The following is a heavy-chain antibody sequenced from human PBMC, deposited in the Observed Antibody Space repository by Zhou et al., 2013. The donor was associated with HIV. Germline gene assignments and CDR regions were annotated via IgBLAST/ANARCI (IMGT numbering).Heavy chain of an antibody. CDR3: TRTAHTSAYHY. V-gene: IGHV1-69*05. J-gene: IGHJ4*02. CDR1: GGTFNNYA. D-gene: IGHD6-19*01. Sequence: QVQLVQSGAEVKRPGSSVKVSCKASGGTFNNYAFTWVRQAPGQGLEWMGRIIPVFGTTYYPQKFQGRVTITTDQSTSTAYMELSDARSDDTAVYYCTRTAHTSAYHYWGQGALVTVS. CDR2: IIPVFGTT.